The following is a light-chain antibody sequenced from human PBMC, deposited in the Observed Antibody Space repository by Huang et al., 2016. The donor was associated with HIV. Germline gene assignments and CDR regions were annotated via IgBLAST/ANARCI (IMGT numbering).Light chain of an antibody. Sequence: DIEMTQSPDSLTVSLGARAIINCKSSQAVLKNSNKKNYLAWYQQRPGQPTKVLIYWASSRESGVPDRFSGSVSGTDFNLTISSLQPEDLAVYYCQQYYSPPYTFGQGTRLEI. J-gene: IGKJ2*01. V-gene: IGKV4-1*01. CDR3: QQYYSPPYT. CDR2: WAS. CDR1: QAVLKNSNKKNY.